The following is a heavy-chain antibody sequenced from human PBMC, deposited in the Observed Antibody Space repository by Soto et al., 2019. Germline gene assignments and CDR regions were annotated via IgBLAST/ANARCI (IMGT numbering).Heavy chain of an antibody. Sequence: ASVKVSCKASGDTFSNYAIGWVRQAPGQGLEWMGGVIPISGTPNYAQNFRGRVTITADESTNTAYMELSSLRSEDTAVYYCAGDKWELNLLGCWGQGTPVTVSS. CDR2: VIPISGTP. CDR1: GDTFSNYA. CDR3: AGDKWELNLLGC. V-gene: IGHV1-69*13. D-gene: IGHD1-26*01. J-gene: IGHJ4*02.